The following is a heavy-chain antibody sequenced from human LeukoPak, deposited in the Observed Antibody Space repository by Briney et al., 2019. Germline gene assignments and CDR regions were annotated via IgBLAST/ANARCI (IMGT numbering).Heavy chain of an antibody. CDR1: GYSFTNYG. J-gene: IGHJ4*02. D-gene: IGHD3-10*01. CDR2: ISAYNGNT. V-gene: IGHV1-18*01. CDR3: ARDRPDYYGSGSYYRY. Sequence: ASVKVSCKGSGYSFTNYGISWVRQAPGQGLEWMGWISAYNGNTNYAQKLQGRVTMTTDTSTSTAYMELRSLRSDDTAVYYCARDRPDYYGSGSYYRYWGQGTLVTVSS.